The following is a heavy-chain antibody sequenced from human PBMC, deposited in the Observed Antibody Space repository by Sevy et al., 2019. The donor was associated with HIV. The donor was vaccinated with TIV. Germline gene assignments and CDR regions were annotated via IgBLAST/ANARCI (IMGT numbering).Heavy chain of an antibody. D-gene: IGHD2-2*01. CDR1: GFTFSSYS. CDR2: ISSSSSYI. J-gene: IGHJ6*02. CDR3: ARLGYCSSTSCAAETEGMDV. V-gene: IGHV3-21*01. Sequence: GGSLRLSCAASGFTFSSYSMNWVRQAPGKGLEWVSSISSSSSYIYYADSVKGRLTISRDNAKNSLYLKMNSLIAEDTAVYYCARLGYCSSTSCAAETEGMDVWGQGTTVTVSS.